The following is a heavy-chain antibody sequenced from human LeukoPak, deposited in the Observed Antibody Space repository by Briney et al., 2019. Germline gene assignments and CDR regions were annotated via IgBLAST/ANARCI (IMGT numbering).Heavy chain of an antibody. Sequence: NPSQTLSLTCTVSGGSISSGSYYWSWIRQPAGKGLEWIGRIYTSGSTNYNPSLKSRVTISVDTSKNQFSLKLSSVTAADTAVYYCARRRWLQSNWFDPWGQGTLVTVSS. D-gene: IGHD5-24*01. J-gene: IGHJ5*02. CDR2: IYTSGST. CDR3: ARRRWLQSNWFDP. V-gene: IGHV4-61*02. CDR1: GGSISSGSYY.